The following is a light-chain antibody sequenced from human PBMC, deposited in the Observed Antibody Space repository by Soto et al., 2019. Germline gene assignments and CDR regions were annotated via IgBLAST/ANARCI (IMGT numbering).Light chain of an antibody. J-gene: IGKJ1*01. CDR3: LKYNKDAPGA. V-gene: IGKV1-27*01. Sequence: DIQMTHSPSFVSSSVVYTVTLTCRXSEDIGHFLAWYQQRPGTVPKLLIYATSRLQPGVPSRFSGSGSGTDFTLTINTLQPEDVATYFCLKYNKDAPGAFGQGTKVDIK. CDR1: EDIGHF. CDR2: ATS.